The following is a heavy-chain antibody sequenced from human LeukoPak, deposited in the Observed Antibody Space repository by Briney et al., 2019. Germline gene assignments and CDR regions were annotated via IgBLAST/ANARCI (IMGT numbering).Heavy chain of an antibody. CDR1: GFTFSSSG. D-gene: IGHD2-8*01. CDR2: ISDSTSST. J-gene: IGHJ4*02. Sequence: GGSLRLSCAASGFTFSSSGMSWVRQAPGKGLEWVSTISDSTSSTYYADSVKGRFTISRDNSKNTLYLHVNSLRAEDTAVYYCAKDTSIGKYCTSGVCSPFDYWGQGTLVTVSS. V-gene: IGHV3-23*01. CDR3: AKDTSIGKYCTSGVCSPFDY.